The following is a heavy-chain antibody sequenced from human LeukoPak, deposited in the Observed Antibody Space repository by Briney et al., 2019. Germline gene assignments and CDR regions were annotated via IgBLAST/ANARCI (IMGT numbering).Heavy chain of an antibody. CDR3: AGAFNMVTDAFDI. J-gene: IGHJ3*02. Sequence: SETLSLTCTVSGGSFSSYYWSWFRQPPGKGLEWVANINYIGSSNSNPSLESRVTLSIGTSKNQFSLKLSSVTAADTAVYYCAGAFNMVTDAFDIWGQGTRVTVSS. CDR2: INYIGSS. CDR1: GGSFSSYY. V-gene: IGHV4-59*01. D-gene: IGHD2-21*02.